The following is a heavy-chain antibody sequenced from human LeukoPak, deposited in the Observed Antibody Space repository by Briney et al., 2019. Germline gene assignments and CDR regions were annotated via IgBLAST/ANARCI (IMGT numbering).Heavy chain of an antibody. D-gene: IGHD3-16*01. Sequence: PSETLSLTCSVSGGSISSSSYYWAWIRQPPRKGLEWIGTIYYSGSTYYTPSLKSRVTISVDTSKNQFSLKLSSVTAADTAVYYCAQGGDGGPYYYYYYMDVWGKGTTVTVSS. J-gene: IGHJ6*03. CDR3: AQGGDGGPYYYYYYMDV. CDR2: IYYSGST. V-gene: IGHV4-39*01. CDR1: GGSISSSSYY.